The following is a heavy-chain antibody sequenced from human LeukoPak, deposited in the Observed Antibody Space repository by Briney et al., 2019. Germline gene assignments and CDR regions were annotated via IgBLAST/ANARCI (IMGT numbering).Heavy chain of an antibody. D-gene: IGHD2-2*01. CDR2: ISGSGGST. CDR3: AKEGVVNLDAFDI. J-gene: IGHJ3*02. Sequence: GGSLRLSCAASGFTFSSYAMSRVRQAPGKGLEWDLAISGSGGSTYYADSVKGRFTISRDNSKNTLYLQMNSLRAEDTAVYYCAKEGVVNLDAFDIWGQGTMVTVSS. V-gene: IGHV3-23*01. CDR1: GFTFSSYA.